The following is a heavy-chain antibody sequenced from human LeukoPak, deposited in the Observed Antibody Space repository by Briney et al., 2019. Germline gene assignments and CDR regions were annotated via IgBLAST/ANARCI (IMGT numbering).Heavy chain of an antibody. J-gene: IGHJ4*02. CDR2: ISAYNGNT. Sequence: ASVKVSCTASGCTFTSYGISWVRQAPGQGLEWMGWISAYNGNTNYAQKLQGRVTMTTDTSTSTAYMELRSLRSDDTAVYYCARDPYYYGSGSPRVDTQFDYWGQGTLVTVSS. D-gene: IGHD3-10*01. CDR1: GCTFTSYG. CDR3: ARDPYYYGSGSPRVDTQFDY. V-gene: IGHV1-18*04.